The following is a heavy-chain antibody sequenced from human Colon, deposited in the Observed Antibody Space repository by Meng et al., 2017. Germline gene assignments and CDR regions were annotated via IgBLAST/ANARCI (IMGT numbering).Heavy chain of an antibody. CDR1: GASIRGGGYY. V-gene: IGHV4-31*03. D-gene: IGHD3-10*01. CDR2: IYYSENT. J-gene: IGHJ4*02. Sequence: QVQMQGAGPGTGNPSGTLSLTVSFSGASIRGGGYYWSWIRQVPGKGLDLIGYIYYSENTYYKPSLQSRAIISVDTSKNEFSLRLSSVSAADTAVYYCARRYGSGTYPFDFWGQGILVTVSS. CDR3: ARRYGSGTYPFDF.